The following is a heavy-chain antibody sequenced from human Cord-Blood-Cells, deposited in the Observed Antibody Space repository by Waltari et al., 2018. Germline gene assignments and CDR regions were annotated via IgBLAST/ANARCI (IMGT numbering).Heavy chain of an antibody. CDR3: ARDQGYYDFVN. V-gene: IGHV3-21*01. CDR1: GFSFSSYT. D-gene: IGHD3-3*01. Sequence: EVQLVESGGGRVKPGGSLRLSCAASGFSFSSYTMNWVRQAPGKGLEWVSSITSGSSYIYYADSLKGRFTISRDNAKNSLYLQMNSLRAEDTAVYYCARDQGYYDFVNWGQGTLVTVSS. J-gene: IGHJ4*02. CDR2: ITSGSSYI.